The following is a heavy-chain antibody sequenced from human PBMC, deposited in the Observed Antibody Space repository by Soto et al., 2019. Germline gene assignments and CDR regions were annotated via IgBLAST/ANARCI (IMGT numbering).Heavy chain of an antibody. D-gene: IGHD1-26*01. Sequence: ASVKVSCKVSGYTVIELSIHWVRQAPGKGLEWMGGFDPEDAETTYAQKFQGRFTMTEDRTTDTAYMELRSLRSDDTAVYYCATGPGGEWEIPGDWGQGTLVTVSS. J-gene: IGHJ4*02. CDR3: ATGPGGEWEIPGD. CDR1: GYTVIELS. V-gene: IGHV1-24*01. CDR2: FDPEDAET.